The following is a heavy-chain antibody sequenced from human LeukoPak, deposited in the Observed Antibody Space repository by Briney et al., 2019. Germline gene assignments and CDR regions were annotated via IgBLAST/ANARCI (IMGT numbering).Heavy chain of an antibody. CDR1: GFTSSSYS. V-gene: IGHV3-23*01. Sequence: PGGSLRLSCAASGFTSSSYSMNWVRQAPGKGLEWVSAISGSGGSTYYADSVKGRFTISRDNSKNTLYLQMNSLRAEDTAVYYCAKHGSGSYWFFGYWGQGTLVTVSS. J-gene: IGHJ4*02. D-gene: IGHD3-10*01. CDR2: ISGSGGST. CDR3: AKHGSGSYWFFGY.